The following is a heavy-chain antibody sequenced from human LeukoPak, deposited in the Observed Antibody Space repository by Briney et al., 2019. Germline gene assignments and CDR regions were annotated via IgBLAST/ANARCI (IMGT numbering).Heavy chain of an antibody. D-gene: IGHD3-22*01. CDR1: GFTFSSYA. V-gene: IGHV3-30*04. Sequence: GGSLRLSCAASGFTFSSYALHWVRQAPGKGLEWVALISYDGTNKYYADSVKGRFTISRDNSKNTLYLQMNSLRAEDTAVYYCARAASVGYYDSSGYHFFDYWGQGTLVTVSS. J-gene: IGHJ4*02. CDR3: ARAASVGYYDSSGYHFFDY. CDR2: ISYDGTNK.